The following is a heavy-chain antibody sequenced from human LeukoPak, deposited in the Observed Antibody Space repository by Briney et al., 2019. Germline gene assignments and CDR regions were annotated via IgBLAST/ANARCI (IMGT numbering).Heavy chain of an antibody. CDR2: IYYSGST. V-gene: IGHV4-39*01. CDR3: XXXXRILFDWLSYFDY. J-gene: IGHJ4*02. CDR1: GGSISSSSYY. D-gene: IGHD3-9*01. Sequence: PSETLSLTCTVSGGSISSSSYYWGWIRQPPGKGLEGIGSIYYSGSTYYNPSLKSRVTISVDTSKNQFSLKLSSVTAADTAVYYXXXXXRILFDWLSYFDYWGQGTLVTVSS.